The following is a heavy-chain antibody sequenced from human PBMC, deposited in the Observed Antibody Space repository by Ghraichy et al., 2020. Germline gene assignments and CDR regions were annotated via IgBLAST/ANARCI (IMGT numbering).Heavy chain of an antibody. J-gene: IGHJ3*02. Sequence: SETLSLTCSVSGGSIGTLYWSWIRQPPGKPLEWIGHVYNSGSTNYNPSLKSRVTISVDTSRNEFSLRVNSVTGADTAIYYCATNSSWSVACDIWGQGTKV. V-gene: IGHV4-59*11. CDR1: GGSIGTLY. CDR3: ATNSSWSVACDI. D-gene: IGHD6-6*01. CDR2: VYNSGST.